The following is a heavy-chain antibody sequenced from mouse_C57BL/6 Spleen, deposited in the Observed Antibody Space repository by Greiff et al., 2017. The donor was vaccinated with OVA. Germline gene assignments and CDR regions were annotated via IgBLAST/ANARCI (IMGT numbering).Heavy chain of an antibody. J-gene: IGHJ3*01. V-gene: IGHV1-54*01. CDR3: ARNYDRGFFAY. CDR2: INPGSGGT. D-gene: IGHD2-4*01. Sequence: QVQLKQSGAELVRPGTSVKVSCKASGYAFTNYLIEWVKQRPGQGLEWIGVINPGSGGTNDNEKFKGKATLTADKSSSTAYMQLSSLTSEDSAVYFCARNYDRGFFAYWGQGTLVTVSA. CDR1: GYAFTNYL.